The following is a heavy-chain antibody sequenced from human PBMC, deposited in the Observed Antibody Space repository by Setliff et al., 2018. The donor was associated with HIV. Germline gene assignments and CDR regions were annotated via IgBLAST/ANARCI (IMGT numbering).Heavy chain of an antibody. Sequence: GGSLRLSCTASGFSIDDYAMNWVRQAPGKGLEWVSYISSSSSTIYYADSVKGRFTISRDNAKNSLYLQMNSLRAEDTAVYYCARSRAAGFDYWGQGTLVTVSS. D-gene: IGHD6-13*01. CDR2: ISSSSSTI. CDR3: ARSRAAGFDY. V-gene: IGHV3-48*01. J-gene: IGHJ4*02. CDR1: GFSIDDYA.